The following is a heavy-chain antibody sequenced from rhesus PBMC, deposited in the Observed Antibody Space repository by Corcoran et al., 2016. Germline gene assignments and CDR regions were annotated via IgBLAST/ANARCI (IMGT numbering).Heavy chain of an antibody. CDR2: IAPSDSDT. V-gene: IGHV5-20*01. J-gene: IGHJ6*01. Sequence: EVQLVQSGAEVKRHGESLKIYCKTSGYSFNSYWSRWVRQMPGKGLEWMGAIAPSDSDTKNNPSCHGHVTISADKSISTAYLQWSRLKASDTATYYCAKDRNWNCGLDSWGQGVVVTVSS. CDR1: GYSFNSYW. CDR3: AKDRNWNCGLDS. D-gene: IGHD1-26*01.